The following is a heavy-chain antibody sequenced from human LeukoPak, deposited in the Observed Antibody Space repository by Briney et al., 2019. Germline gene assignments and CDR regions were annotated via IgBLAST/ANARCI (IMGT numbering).Heavy chain of an antibody. Sequence: KPSEALSLTCAVYGGSFSGYYWSWIRQPPGKGLEWIGEINHSGSTNYNPSLKSRVTISVDTSKNQFSLKLSSVTAADTAVYYCARESRRRYCSRTSCFSYWFDPWGQGTLVTVSS. J-gene: IGHJ5*02. D-gene: IGHD2-2*01. CDR1: GGSFSGYY. V-gene: IGHV4-34*01. CDR2: INHSGST. CDR3: ARESRRRYCSRTSCFSYWFDP.